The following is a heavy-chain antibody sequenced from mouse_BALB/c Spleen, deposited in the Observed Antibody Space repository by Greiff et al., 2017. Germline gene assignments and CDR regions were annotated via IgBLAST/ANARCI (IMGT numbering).Heavy chain of an antibody. CDR1: GYSITSDYA. CDR3: ARYRYYAMDY. Sequence: EVQRVESGPGLVKPSQSLSLTCTVTGYSITSDYAWNWIRQFPGNKLEWMGYISYSGSTSYNPSLKSRISITRDTSKNQFFLQLNSVTTEDTATYYCARYRYYAMDYWGQGTSVTVSS. CDR2: ISYSGST. J-gene: IGHJ4*01. D-gene: IGHD2-14*01. V-gene: IGHV3-2*02.